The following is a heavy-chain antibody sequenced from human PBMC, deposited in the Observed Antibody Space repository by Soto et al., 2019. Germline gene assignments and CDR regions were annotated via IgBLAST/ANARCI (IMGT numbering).Heavy chain of an antibody. CDR2: INPSGGST. V-gene: IGHV1-46*01. CDR3: ASDSVVGYYGMDV. J-gene: IGHJ6*02. Sequence: ASVKVSCKASGYTLTSYYMHWVRQAPGQGLEWMGIINPSGGSTSYAQKFQGRVTMTRDTSTSTVYMELSSLRSEDTAVYYCASDSVVGYYGMDVWGQGTTVTVSS. D-gene: IGHD2-15*01. CDR1: GYTLTSYY.